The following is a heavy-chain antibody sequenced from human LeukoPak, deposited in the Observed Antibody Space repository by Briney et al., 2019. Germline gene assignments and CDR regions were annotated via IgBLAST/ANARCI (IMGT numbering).Heavy chain of an antibody. J-gene: IGHJ6*04. V-gene: IGHV1-69*01. Sequence: SVKVSCKASGGTFSSYAISWVRQAPGQGLEWMGGIIPIFGTANYAQKFKGRVTITADESTSTAYMELSRLRSEDTAVYYCASCEIYGSGSSVWGKGTTVTVSS. CDR1: GGTFSSYA. CDR2: IIPIFGTA. CDR3: ASCEIYGSGSSV. D-gene: IGHD3-10*01.